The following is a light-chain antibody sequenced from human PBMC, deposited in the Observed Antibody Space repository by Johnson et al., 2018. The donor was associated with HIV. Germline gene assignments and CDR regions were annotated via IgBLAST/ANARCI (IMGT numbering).Light chain of an antibody. CDR2: ENN. CDR3: GTWDNSLNVYV. Sequence: GQKVTISCSGSSSNIGNNYVSWYQQLPGTAPKLLIYENNKRPSGIPDRFSGSKSGTSATLGITGLQTGDEADYYCGTWDNSLNVYVFGTGTKVTVL. V-gene: IGLV1-51*02. J-gene: IGLJ1*01. CDR1: SSNIGNNY.